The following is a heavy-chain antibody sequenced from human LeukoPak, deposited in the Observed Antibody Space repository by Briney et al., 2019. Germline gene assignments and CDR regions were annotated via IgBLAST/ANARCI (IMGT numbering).Heavy chain of an antibody. D-gene: IGHD3-16*01. CDR1: GFTFSSYS. V-gene: IGHV3-21*01. Sequence: GGSLRLSCAASGFTFSSYSMNWVRQAPGKGLEWVSSISSSSSYIYYAGSVKGRFTISRDNAKNSLYLQMNSLRAEDTAVYYCARGWGQLGELDYWGQGTLVTVSS. CDR2: ISSSSSYI. CDR3: ARGWGQLGELDY. J-gene: IGHJ4*02.